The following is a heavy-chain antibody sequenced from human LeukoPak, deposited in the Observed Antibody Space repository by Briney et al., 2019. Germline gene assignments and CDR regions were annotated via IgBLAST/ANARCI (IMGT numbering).Heavy chain of an antibody. V-gene: IGHV4-39*07. CDR2: INWSGST. CDR1: GGSISSSSYC. Sequence: SETLSLTCTVSGGSISSSSYCWGWIRQPPGKGLEWIGCINWSGSTYYNPSLKSRVTISVATAKNQFSLKLSSVTAADTAVYYCARVVLGGAAAGPELTWFDPWGQETLVTVSS. J-gene: IGHJ5*02. D-gene: IGHD6-13*01. CDR3: ARVVLGGAAAGPELTWFDP.